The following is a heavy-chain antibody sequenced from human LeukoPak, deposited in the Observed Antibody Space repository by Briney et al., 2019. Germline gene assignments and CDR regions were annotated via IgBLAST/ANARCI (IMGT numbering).Heavy chain of an antibody. J-gene: IGHJ3*02. CDR3: ARRDYALDAFDI. CDR2: IKQDGSEK. V-gene: IGHV3-7*01. Sequence: GGSLRLSCAASGFTFSSYAMHWVRQAPGKGLEWVANIKQDGSEKYYVDSVKGRFTISRDNAKNSLYLQMNSLRAEDTAVYYCARRDYALDAFDIWGQGTMVTVSS. D-gene: IGHD3-16*01. CDR1: GFTFSSYA.